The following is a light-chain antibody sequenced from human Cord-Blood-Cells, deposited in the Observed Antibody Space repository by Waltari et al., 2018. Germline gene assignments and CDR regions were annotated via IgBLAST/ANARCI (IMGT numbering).Light chain of an antibody. V-gene: IGLV4-69*01. CDR3: QTWGTGIHV. Sequence: QLVLTQSPSASASLGASVKLTCTLSSGHSSYAIAWPPQQPEKGPRYLMKLNSDGSHSKGDGIPDRFSGSSSGAERYLTISSLQSEDEADYYCQTWGTGIHVFGTGTKVTVL. J-gene: IGLJ1*01. CDR2: LNSDGSH. CDR1: SGHSSYA.